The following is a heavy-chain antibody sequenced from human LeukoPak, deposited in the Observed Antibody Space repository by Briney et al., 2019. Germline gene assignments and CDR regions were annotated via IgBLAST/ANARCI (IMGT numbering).Heavy chain of an antibody. CDR3: ARDKSNKGHDC. CDR1: GFTLSDYY. J-gene: IGHJ4*02. CDR2: VSNGGSSSI. V-gene: IGHV3-11*01. Sequence: GGSLRLSCAASGFTLSDYYMTWIRQAPGKGLEWVSYVSNGGSSSILYADSVKGRFTVFRDYAKNSLYLQMNSLRADDTGVYFCARDKSNKGHDCWGQGTLVTVSS.